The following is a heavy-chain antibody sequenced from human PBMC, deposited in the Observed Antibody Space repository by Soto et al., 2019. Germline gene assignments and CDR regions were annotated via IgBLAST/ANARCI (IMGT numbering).Heavy chain of an antibody. Sequence: EVQLVESGGGLVQPGRSLRLSCAASGFTFDDYAMHWFRQAPGEGLEWVSGVTWNGGSIGYAGSVKGRLTISRDNAKNSLYLQMNSLRPEDTALYYCGRIDYWGQGTLVTVPS. J-gene: IGHJ4*02. CDR2: VTWNGGSI. CDR3: GRIDY. CDR1: GFTFDDYA. V-gene: IGHV3-9*01.